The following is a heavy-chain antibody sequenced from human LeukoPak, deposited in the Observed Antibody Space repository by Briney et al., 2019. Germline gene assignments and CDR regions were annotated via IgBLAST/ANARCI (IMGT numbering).Heavy chain of an antibody. Sequence: GGSLRLSCAASGFTFSNYGMNWVRQAPGKGLEWVSGISPSGDITYYADSVKGRFTISRDNSKDTVYLQVNSLRAEDTAVFYCAKDRAWLQFWSWGQGTLVTVSS. D-gene: IGHD5-18*01. CDR3: AKDRAWLQFWS. CDR2: ISPSGDIT. V-gene: IGHV3-23*01. J-gene: IGHJ4*02. CDR1: GFTFSNYG.